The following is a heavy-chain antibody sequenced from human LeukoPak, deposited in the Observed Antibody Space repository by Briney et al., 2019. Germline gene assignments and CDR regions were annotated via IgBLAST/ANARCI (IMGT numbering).Heavy chain of an antibody. Sequence: PSETLSLTCTVSGGSISSYYWSWIRQPPGKGLEWIGYIYYSGSTNYNPSLKSRVIISVDTSKNQFSLKLSSVTAADTAVYYCARQMPWRDDYGDYGYYFDYWGQGTLVTVSS. CDR1: GGSISSYY. CDR2: IYYSGST. CDR3: ARQMPWRDDYGDYGYYFDY. V-gene: IGHV4-59*08. D-gene: IGHD4-17*01. J-gene: IGHJ4*02.